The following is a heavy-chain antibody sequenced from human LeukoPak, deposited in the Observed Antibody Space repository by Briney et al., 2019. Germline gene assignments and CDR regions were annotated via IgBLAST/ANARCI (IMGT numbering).Heavy chain of an antibody. CDR2: INPNSGGT. D-gene: IGHD4-23*01. Sequence: ASVKVSCKASGYTFTGYYMHWERQAPGQGLEWMGWINPNSGGTNYAQKFQGRVTMTRDTSISTAYMELSRLRSDDTAVYYCARTTVVTRSFDYWGQGTLVTVSS. CDR3: ARTTVVTRSFDY. V-gene: IGHV1-2*02. CDR1: GYTFTGYY. J-gene: IGHJ4*02.